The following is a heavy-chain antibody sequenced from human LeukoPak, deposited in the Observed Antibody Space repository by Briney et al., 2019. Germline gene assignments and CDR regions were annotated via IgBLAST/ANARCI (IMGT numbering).Heavy chain of an antibody. Sequence: PSETPSLTCTVSGGSISSYYWSWIRQPPGKGLEWIGYIYYSGSTNYNPSLKSRVTISVDTSKNQFSLKLSSVTAADTAVYYCARDSDYYGSGLDAFDIWGQGTMVTVSS. CDR1: GGSISSYY. J-gene: IGHJ3*02. V-gene: IGHV4-59*01. CDR2: IYYSGST. CDR3: ARDSDYYGSGLDAFDI. D-gene: IGHD3-10*01.